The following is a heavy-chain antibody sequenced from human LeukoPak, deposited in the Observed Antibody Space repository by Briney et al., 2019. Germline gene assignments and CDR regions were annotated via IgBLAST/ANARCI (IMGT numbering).Heavy chain of an antibody. CDR2: ISYDGTNK. Sequence: PGGSLRLSCAASGFTFSTYAMHWVRQAPAKGLEWVAFISYDGTNKYCAASVKGRFTISRDNSKNTLYLQMNSLRAEDTALYYCAREILTGYAFDIWGQGTMVTVSS. V-gene: IGHV3-30-3*01. J-gene: IGHJ3*02. CDR3: AREILTGYAFDI. CDR1: GFTFSTYA. D-gene: IGHD7-27*01.